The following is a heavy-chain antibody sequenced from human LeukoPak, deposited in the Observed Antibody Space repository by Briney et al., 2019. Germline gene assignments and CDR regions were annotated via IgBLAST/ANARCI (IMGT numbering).Heavy chain of an antibody. V-gene: IGHV3-11*04. CDR2: ISRSGSTK. CDR3: ARDRSQKKDYYGSGSYSH. Sequence: GGSLRLSCAASGFTFSDYNMRWIRQAPGKGLEWVSSISRSGSTKYYADSVKGRFTVSRDNAKNSLYLQMNSLRAEDTAVYYCARDRSQKKDYYGSGSYSHWGQGTLVTVSS. CDR1: GFTFSDYN. D-gene: IGHD3-10*01. J-gene: IGHJ4*02.